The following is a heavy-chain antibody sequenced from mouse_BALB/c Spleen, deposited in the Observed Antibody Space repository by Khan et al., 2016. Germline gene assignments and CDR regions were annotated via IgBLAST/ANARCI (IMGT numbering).Heavy chain of an antibody. J-gene: IGHJ2*01. CDR2: ISYSGGT. V-gene: IGHV3-2*02. CDR3: AVRGWYGYYFDH. CDR1: GYSITSDYA. D-gene: IGHD2-10*02. Sequence: EVQLQESGPGLVKPSQSLSLTCTVTGYSITSDYAWNWIRQFPGNKPEWMGYISYSGGTSSNPSLKSRGSITRDTSKNPFFLHLNSVTTEGTATYYCAVRGWYGYYFDHWGQGTTLTVSS.